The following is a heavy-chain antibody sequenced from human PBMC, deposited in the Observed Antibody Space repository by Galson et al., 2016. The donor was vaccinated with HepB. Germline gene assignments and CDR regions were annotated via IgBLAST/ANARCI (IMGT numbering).Heavy chain of an antibody. CDR2: IWYDGSNE. CDR1: GFSFSTYG. D-gene: IGHD2/OR15-2a*01. Sequence: SLRLSCAASGFSFSTYGMHWVRQAPGKGPEWVAVIWYDGSNEYYVDSVKGRFTISRDNSKNTLYLQMNNVRVEDTAVYYCARVDPAVPGFLYSWGQGTLVTVSS. V-gene: IGHV3-33*01. CDR3: ARVDPAVPGFLYS. J-gene: IGHJ5*02.